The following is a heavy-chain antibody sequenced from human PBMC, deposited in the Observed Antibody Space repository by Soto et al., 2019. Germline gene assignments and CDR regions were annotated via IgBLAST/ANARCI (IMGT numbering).Heavy chain of an antibody. V-gene: IGHV3-30*09. CDR2: IGHDGIVK. D-gene: IGHD6-19*01. Sequence: QVQLVESGGGVIQPGTSLTLSCEGSGYTFSMFSIHWIRQAPGKGLEWVAVIGHDGIVKQYGDSVKGRFALSRDNSKNMMFLQMSSRGAADTAIYYCAKEVTALAGPWYFDLWGRGTLVSVSS. CDR1: GYTFSMFS. CDR3: AKEVTALAGPWYFDL. J-gene: IGHJ2*01.